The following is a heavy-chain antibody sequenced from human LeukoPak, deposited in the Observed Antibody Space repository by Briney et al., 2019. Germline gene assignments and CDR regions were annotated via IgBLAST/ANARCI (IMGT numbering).Heavy chain of an antibody. CDR3: ARREPHGDYGGKIRYYYYMDV. CDR1: GGSITDYY. D-gene: IGHD4-23*01. Sequence: KPSETLSLTCALSGGSITDYYYNWVRQPPGKGLEWIGEINHTGSTTYNPSLKSRVIIAVDTSKNQFSLKLSSLTAADTAMYYCARREPHGDYGGKIRYYYYMDVWGKGTTITISS. V-gene: IGHV4-34*01. CDR2: INHTGST. J-gene: IGHJ6*03.